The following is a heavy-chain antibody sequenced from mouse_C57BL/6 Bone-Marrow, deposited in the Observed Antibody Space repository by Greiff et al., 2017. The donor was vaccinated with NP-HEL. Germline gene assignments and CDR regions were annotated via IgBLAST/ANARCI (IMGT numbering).Heavy chain of an antibody. CDR1: GFTFSSYA. D-gene: IGHD1-1*01. V-gene: IGHV5-4*01. J-gene: IGHJ3*01. Sequence: EVQGVESGGGLVKPGGSLKLSCAASGFTFSSYAMSWVRQTPEKRLEWVATISDGGSSTYYPDTVKGRFTISRDNAKNNLYLQMSHLKAEDTVMYYCAIRYYGSSSYWGQGTLVTVSA. CDR3: AIRYYGSSSY. CDR2: ISDGGSST.